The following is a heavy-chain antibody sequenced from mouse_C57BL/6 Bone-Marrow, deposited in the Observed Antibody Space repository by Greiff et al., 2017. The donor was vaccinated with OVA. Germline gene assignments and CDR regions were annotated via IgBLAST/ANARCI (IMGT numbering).Heavy chain of an antibody. Sequence: EVQGVESGAELVRPGASVKLSCTASGFNIKDDYMHWVKQRPEQGLEWIGWIDPENGDTEYASKFQGKATITADTSSNTAYLQLSSLTSEDTAVYYCTRYDYDRFAYWGQGTLVTVSA. D-gene: IGHD2-4*01. V-gene: IGHV14-4*01. CDR2: IDPENGDT. CDR3: TRYDYDRFAY. CDR1: GFNIKDDY. J-gene: IGHJ3*01.